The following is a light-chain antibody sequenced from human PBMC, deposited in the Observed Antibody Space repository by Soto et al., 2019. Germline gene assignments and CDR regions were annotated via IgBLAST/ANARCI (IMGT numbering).Light chain of an antibody. Sequence: DIQMTQSPSSLSASVGDRVAITCRAGQNIGMSLNWFQQKPGKAPKLLIYGASALQSGVPTRFSGSGSGTDFTLTITSLQPDDFATYYCQHSYNVPRTFGQGPRLDIK. J-gene: IGKJ1*01. CDR3: QHSYNVPRT. V-gene: IGKV1-39*01. CDR2: GAS. CDR1: QNIGMS.